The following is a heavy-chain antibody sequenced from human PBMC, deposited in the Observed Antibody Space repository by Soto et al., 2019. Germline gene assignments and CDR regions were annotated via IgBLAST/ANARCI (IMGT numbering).Heavy chain of an antibody. D-gene: IGHD6-19*01. Sequence: QVQLQESGPGLVKPSETLSLTCTVSGGSISSYYWSWIRQPPGKGLEWIGYIYYSGSTNYNPSLKSRVTISVDTCKNQISLKLSSVTAADTAVYYCARWVAGGGGAFVIWGQETMVTVSS. CDR3: ARWVAGGGGAFVI. CDR1: GGSISSYY. J-gene: IGHJ3*02. CDR2: IYYSGST. V-gene: IGHV4-59*01.